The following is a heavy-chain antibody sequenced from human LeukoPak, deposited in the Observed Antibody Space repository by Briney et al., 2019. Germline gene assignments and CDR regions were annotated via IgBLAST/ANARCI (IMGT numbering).Heavy chain of an antibody. CDR2: INHSGST. J-gene: IGHJ2*01. V-gene: IGHV4-34*01. CDR1: GGSFSGYY. Sequence: SETLSLTCAVYGGSFSGYYWSWIRQPPGKGLEWIGEINHSGSTNYNPSLKSRVTISVDTSKNQFSLKLSSVTAADTAVYYCARTVRRDFWSGSWYFDLWGRGTLVIVSS. D-gene: IGHD3-3*01. CDR3: ARTVRRDFWSGSWYFDL.